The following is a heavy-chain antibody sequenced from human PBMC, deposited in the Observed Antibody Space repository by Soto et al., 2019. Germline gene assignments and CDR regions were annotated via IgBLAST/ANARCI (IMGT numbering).Heavy chain of an antibody. CDR3: AKDRRAGGNYGFYSDF. V-gene: IGHV3-23*01. CDR2: SSATGAGT. J-gene: IGHJ4*02. Sequence: EVQLLESGGGLVQPGGALTLSWGASGFTFKHFCLTLVRQAPGKGLELVSFSSATGAGTYYADSVKGRFTISRDNSKNTLYLQMTSLRADDTAVYYCAKDRRAGGNYGFYSDFWGQGALVIVSS. CDR1: GFTFKHFC. D-gene: IGHD1-7*01.